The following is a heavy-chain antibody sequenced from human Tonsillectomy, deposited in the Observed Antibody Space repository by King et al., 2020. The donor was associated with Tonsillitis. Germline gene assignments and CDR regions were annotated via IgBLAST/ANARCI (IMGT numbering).Heavy chain of an antibody. CDR3: AGDWSGEMPTILDN. CDR1: GYTFNSYG. D-gene: IGHD5-24*01. CDR2: ISAYNGDT. V-gene: IGHV1-18*01. Sequence: QLVQSGAELKKPGASVRVSCKASGYTFNSYGISWVRQAPGQGLEWMGWISAYNGDTNYARNLQGRVTMTTDTSPSTAYMELGSLRSDDTAVYYCAGDWSGEMPTILDNWGQGTLVTVSS. J-gene: IGHJ4*02.